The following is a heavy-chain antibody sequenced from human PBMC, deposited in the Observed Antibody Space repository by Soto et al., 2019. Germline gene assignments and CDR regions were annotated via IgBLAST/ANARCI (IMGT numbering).Heavy chain of an antibody. CDR1: AGPFSSYA. CDR2: IIPIFGRA. Sequence: GGSVEDSCKASAGPFSSYAIGLVRQAPGQGLEWMGGIIPIFGRASYAQKFQVRVTITADESTSTAYMELSSLRSEDTAVYYCARGGGAPVRDHSGSYSTTDAFDIWGQGTLVTVSS. CDR3: ARGGGAPVRDHSGSYSTTDAFDI. D-gene: IGHD3-10*01. J-gene: IGHJ3*02. V-gene: IGHV1-69*13.